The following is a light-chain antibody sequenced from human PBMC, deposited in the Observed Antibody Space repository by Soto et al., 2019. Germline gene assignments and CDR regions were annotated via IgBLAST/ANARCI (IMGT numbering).Light chain of an antibody. CDR3: CSYAGNYIYV. J-gene: IGLJ1*01. CDR1: SSDVGGYNY. V-gene: IGLV2-11*01. Sequence: QSALTQPRSVSGSPGQSVTISCAGTSSDVGGYNYVSWYQQHPGKAPKVIVYDVSKRPSGVPDRFSGSKSGNTASLTISGLQAEDEADYYCCSYAGNYIYVFGGGTKLTVL. CDR2: DVS.